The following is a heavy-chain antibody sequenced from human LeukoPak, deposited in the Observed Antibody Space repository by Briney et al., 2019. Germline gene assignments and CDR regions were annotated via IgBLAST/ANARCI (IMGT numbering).Heavy chain of an antibody. V-gene: IGHV3-7*01. J-gene: IGHJ4*02. CDR2: IKQEGSEK. D-gene: IGHD4-17*01. Sequence: GGSLRLSCAASGFTFTSYWMSWVRQAPRKGLGRVANIKQEGSEKYKVDSVKGRFTITRDNAKNSLYLQMNGLRAEDTAVYYCARMTTVNTRYCDYWGQGTLVTVSS. CDR1: GFTFTSYW. CDR3: ARMTTVNTRYCDY.